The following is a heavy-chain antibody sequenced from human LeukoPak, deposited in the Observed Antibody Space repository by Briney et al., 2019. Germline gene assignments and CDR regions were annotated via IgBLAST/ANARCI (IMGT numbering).Heavy chain of an antibody. V-gene: IGHV4-34*01. CDR2: INHSGST. Sequence: SETLSLTCAVYGGSFSGYYWSWIRQPPGKGLEWIGEINHSGSTYYNPSLKSRVTISVDTSKNQFSLKLSSVTAADTAVYYCASAYCSSTSCYSYNWFDPWGQGTLVTVSS. D-gene: IGHD2-2*01. J-gene: IGHJ5*02. CDR1: GGSFSGYY. CDR3: ASAYCSSTSCYSYNWFDP.